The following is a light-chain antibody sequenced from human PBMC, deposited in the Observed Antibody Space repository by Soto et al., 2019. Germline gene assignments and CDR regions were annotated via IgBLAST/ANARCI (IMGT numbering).Light chain of an antibody. CDR3: QQRSNRPPGIT. CDR2: DAS. CDR1: QSVSSY. J-gene: IGKJ5*01. V-gene: IGKV3-11*01. Sequence: ILPTPSPGTLSLSPVSGPTHSLSSSQSVSSYLAWYQQIPGQAPRLLIYDASTRATGIPARFSGSGSGTDFTLTISSLEPEDFAVYYCQQRSNRPPGITFGQGTRLEIK.